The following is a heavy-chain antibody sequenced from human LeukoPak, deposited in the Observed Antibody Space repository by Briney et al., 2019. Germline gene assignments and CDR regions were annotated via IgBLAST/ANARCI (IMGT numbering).Heavy chain of an antibody. CDR3: ARDIKCSGGSCSPGAFDI. CDR1: GFTFSSYS. Sequence: AGESLRLSCAASGFTFSSYSMNWVRQAPGKGLEWVSSISSSSSYIYYADPVKGRFTISRDDAKNSLYLQMNSLRAEDTAVYYCARDIKCSGGSCSPGAFDIWGQGTMVTVSS. D-gene: IGHD2-15*01. J-gene: IGHJ3*02. CDR2: ISSSSSYI. V-gene: IGHV3-21*01.